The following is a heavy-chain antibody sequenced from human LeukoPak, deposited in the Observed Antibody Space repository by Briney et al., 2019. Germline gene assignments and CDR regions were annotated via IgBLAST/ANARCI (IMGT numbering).Heavy chain of an antibody. J-gene: IGHJ4*02. D-gene: IGHD1-26*01. CDR3: ARDQSSGRFDC. CDR2: VYYSGNP. CDR1: GGSISNYY. Sequence: WETLSLACTVSGGSISNYYWRWIRQPPGKGLECVGYVYYSGNPAYNPSLKSRVTISIDTSKNQFSLKLSSVTAADTAVYYCARDQSSGRFDCWGQGTLVTVSS. V-gene: IGHV4-59*01.